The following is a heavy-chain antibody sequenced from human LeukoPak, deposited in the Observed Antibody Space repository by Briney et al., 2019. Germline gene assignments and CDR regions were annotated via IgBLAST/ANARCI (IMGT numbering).Heavy chain of an antibody. V-gene: IGHV3-30*04. CDR3: AKGRHIVVVTAILH. CDR2: ISYDGSNK. CDR1: GFTFSSYA. D-gene: IGHD2-21*02. Sequence: GGSLRLSCAASGFTFSSYAMHWVRQAPGKGLEWVAVISYDGSNKYYADSVKGRFTISRDNSKNTLYLQMNSLRAEDTAVYYCAKGRHIVVVTAILHWGQGTLVTVSS. J-gene: IGHJ4*02.